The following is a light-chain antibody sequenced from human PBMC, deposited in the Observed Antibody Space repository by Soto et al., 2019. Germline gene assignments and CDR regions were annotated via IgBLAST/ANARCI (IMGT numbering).Light chain of an antibody. CDR3: LLFYGGGRRV. CDR2: DTN. Sequence: QAVVTQEPSLTVSPGGTVTLTCGSSTGAVTTSHYPYWFQQRPGQAPRTLIYDTNNKHSWTPARFSGSLLGGKAALTLSGAQPEDEAEYYCLLFYGGGRRVFGGGTKVTVL. V-gene: IGLV7-46*01. J-gene: IGLJ3*02. CDR1: TGAVTTSHY.